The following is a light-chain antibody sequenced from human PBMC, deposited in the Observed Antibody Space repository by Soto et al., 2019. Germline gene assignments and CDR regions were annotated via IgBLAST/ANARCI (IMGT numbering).Light chain of an antibody. CDR1: QSVPSNY. J-gene: IGKJ5*01. CDR3: QQYATSPMT. CDR2: GAS. V-gene: IGKV3-20*01. Sequence: DIVLTQSPGTLSLSPGERATLSCRASQSVPSNYLAWYQQKPGQAPRLLIYGASIRATGIPDRFSGSGSGTDFTLTISRLEPEDFAVCYCQQYATSPMTFGQGTRLEIK.